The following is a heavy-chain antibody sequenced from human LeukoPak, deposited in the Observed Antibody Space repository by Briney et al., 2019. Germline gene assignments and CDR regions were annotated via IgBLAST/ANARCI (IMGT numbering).Heavy chain of an antibody. V-gene: IGHV3-15*01. CDR3: TTVVYQLLWVAEMDV. J-gene: IGHJ6*04. Sequence: GGSLRLSCAASGFTFSNAWMSWVRQAPGKGLEWVGRIKSKTDGGTTDYAAPVKGRFTISRDDSKNTLYLQMNSLKTEDTAVYYCTTVVYQLLWVAEMDVWGKGTTVTVSS. CDR2: IKSKTDGGTT. D-gene: IGHD2-2*01. CDR1: GFTFSNAW.